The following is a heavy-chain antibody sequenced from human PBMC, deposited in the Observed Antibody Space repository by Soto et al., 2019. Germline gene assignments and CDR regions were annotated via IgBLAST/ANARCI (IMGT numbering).Heavy chain of an antibody. J-gene: IGHJ4*02. Sequence: QITLKESGPTVVKPTQTLTLTCTFSFFSLDTSGVGVAWIRQPPRKALEWLALIYWDDDKRYKPSLKSRLTISKDPSKNQVVPTRPTMDPVDTATYYCARRPREYSGYHLGGYVDYWGQGTLVTVSS. CDR1: FFSLDTSGVG. CDR3: ARRPREYSGYHLGGYVDY. V-gene: IGHV2-5*02. CDR2: IYWDDDK. D-gene: IGHD5-12*01.